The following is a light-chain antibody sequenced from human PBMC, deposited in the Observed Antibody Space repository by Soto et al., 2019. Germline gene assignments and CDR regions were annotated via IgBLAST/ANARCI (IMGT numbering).Light chain of an antibody. Sequence: QSVLTQPPAVSGAPGQRVTISCTGSSSNIGADYDVHWFQQRPGTAPKLLIFGNTNRPSGVPDRFSGSKSGSSASLAITGLQTEDEADYYCQSYDSRLTGWVFGGGTKLTVL. CDR3: QSYDSRLTGWV. CDR1: SSNIGADYD. V-gene: IGLV1-40*01. J-gene: IGLJ3*02. CDR2: GNT.